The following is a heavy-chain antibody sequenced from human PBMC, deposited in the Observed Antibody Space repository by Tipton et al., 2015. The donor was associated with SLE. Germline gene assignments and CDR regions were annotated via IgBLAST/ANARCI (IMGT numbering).Heavy chain of an antibody. CDR3: AREEYSYGSEMSYFDS. CDR1: GYSISSGYY. Sequence: QLVQSGPEVKPSETLSLICAVSGYSISSGYYWGWIRQPPGKGLEWIGRIYHSDTYYNPSLKSRVIISVDTPKNQFSLKLISVTAADTAVYYCAREEYSYGSEMSYFDSWGQGTLVTVSS. V-gene: IGHV4-38-2*02. CDR2: IYHSDT. J-gene: IGHJ4*02. D-gene: IGHD5-18*01.